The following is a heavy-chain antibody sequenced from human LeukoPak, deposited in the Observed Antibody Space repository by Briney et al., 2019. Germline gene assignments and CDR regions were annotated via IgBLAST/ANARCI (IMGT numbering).Heavy chain of an antibody. CDR3: ARDFTMVRGVILTPGY. CDR2: INPNSGGT. V-gene: IGHV1-2*02. D-gene: IGHD3-10*01. CDR1: GYTFTGYY. Sequence: ASVKVSCKASGYTFTGYYMHWVRQAPGQGLEWMGWINPNSGGTNYAQKFQGRVTMTRDTSISTAYMELSRLRSDDTAVYYCARDFTMVRGVILTPGYWGQGTLVTVSS. J-gene: IGHJ4*02.